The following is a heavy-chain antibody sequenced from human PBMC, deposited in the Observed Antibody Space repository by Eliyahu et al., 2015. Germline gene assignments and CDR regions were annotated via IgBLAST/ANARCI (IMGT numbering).Heavy chain of an antibody. CDR1: XGXLXSDX. Sequence: QVQLQESGPGLVKPSETLSLTCXXSXGXLXSDXWSWXRQPPGKGLEWIGYIYYSGSTNYNPSLKSRVTMSVDTSKNQFSLKLTSVTAADTAVYYCAREGGSSLNWLDPWGQGTLVTVSS. CDR3: AREGGSSLNWLDP. D-gene: IGHD1-26*01. V-gene: IGHV4-59*01. J-gene: IGHJ5*02. CDR2: IYYSGST.